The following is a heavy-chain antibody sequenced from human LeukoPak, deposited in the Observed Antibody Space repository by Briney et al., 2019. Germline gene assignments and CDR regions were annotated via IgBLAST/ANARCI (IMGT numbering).Heavy chain of an antibody. V-gene: IGHV4-31*03. D-gene: IGHD3-16*01. Sequence: SETLSLTCTVSGGSISSSSYYWGWIRQHPGKGLEWIGHIYYSGSTYYNPSLKSRGIISVETSKNQFSLKLSSVTAADTAVYYCARITLSWREFDCWGQGTLVTVSS. CDR1: GGSISSSSYY. J-gene: IGHJ4*02. CDR3: ARITLSWREFDC. CDR2: IYYSGST.